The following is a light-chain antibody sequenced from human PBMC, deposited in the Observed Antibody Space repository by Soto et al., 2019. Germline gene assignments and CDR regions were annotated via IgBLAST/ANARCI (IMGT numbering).Light chain of an antibody. CDR2: GNN. CDR3: HSYDSSLGGSV. Sequence: QSALTQPPSVSGAPGQRVTISCNGSSSNIGAGYDVHWYRQLPGTAPKLLIYGNNNRPSGVPERFSASKSGTSASLAITGLQAEDEADYYCHSYDSSLGGSVFGGGTKLTVL. V-gene: IGLV1-40*01. CDR1: SSNIGAGYD. J-gene: IGLJ3*02.